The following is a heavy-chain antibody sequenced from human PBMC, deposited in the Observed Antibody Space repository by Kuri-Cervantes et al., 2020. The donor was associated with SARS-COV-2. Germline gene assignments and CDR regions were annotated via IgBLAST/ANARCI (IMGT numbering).Heavy chain of an antibody. D-gene: IGHD7-27*01. V-gene: IGHV4-34*01. Sequence: SETLSLTCAVYGGSFSAYYWTWIRQPPGRGLEWIGEINHSGGTNYNPSLKSRVTISVDTSKNQFSLKLSSVTAADTAVYYCAREWLTNWGRPDDAFDIWGQGTMVTVSS. CDR1: GGSFSAYY. J-gene: IGHJ3*02. CDR3: AREWLTNWGRPDDAFDI. CDR2: INHSGGT.